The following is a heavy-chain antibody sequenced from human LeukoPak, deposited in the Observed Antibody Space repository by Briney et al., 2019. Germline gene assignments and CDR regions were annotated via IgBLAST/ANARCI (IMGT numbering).Heavy chain of an antibody. J-gene: IGHJ4*02. CDR2: INHSGST. Sequence: SEILSLTCAVYGGSFSGYYWSWIRQPPGKGLEWIGEINHSGSTNYNPSLKSRVTISVDTSKNQFSLKLSSVTAADTAVYYCARNDRGRVATINFDYWGPGTLVTVSS. V-gene: IGHV4-34*01. CDR1: GGSFSGYY. CDR3: ARNDRGRVATINFDY. D-gene: IGHD5-12*01.